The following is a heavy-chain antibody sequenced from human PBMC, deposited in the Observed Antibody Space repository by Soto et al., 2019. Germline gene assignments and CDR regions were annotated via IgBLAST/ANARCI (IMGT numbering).Heavy chain of an antibody. V-gene: IGHV3-30*18. CDR1: GFTFSSYG. CDR2: ISYDGSNK. Sequence: GGSLGLSCAASGFTFSSYGMHWVRQAPGKGLEWVAVISYDGSNKYYADSVKGRFTISRDNSKNTPYQQMNSLRAEDTAVYYCAKGSWFDPWGQGTLVTVSS. CDR3: AKGSWFDP. J-gene: IGHJ5*02.